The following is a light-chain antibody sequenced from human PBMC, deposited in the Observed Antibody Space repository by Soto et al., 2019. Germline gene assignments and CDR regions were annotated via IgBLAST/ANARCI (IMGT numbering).Light chain of an antibody. CDR3: QEYDAPSPLT. CDR2: DAS. CDR1: QSIRSGR. Sequence: IVLTQSPGTLSLSPGERATLSCRASQSIRSGRLAWYQQKPGQPPRLVIFDASYRASGVPVRFSGSGSGTDFTLTITRLEPEDFAVYYCQEYDAPSPLTFGLGTRLEI. J-gene: IGKJ5*01. V-gene: IGKV3-20*01.